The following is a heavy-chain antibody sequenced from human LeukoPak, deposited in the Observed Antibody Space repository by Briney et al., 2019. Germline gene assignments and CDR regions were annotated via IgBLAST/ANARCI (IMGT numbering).Heavy chain of an antibody. J-gene: IGHJ5*02. CDR1: GFTFTAYY. V-gene: IGHV1-2*02. CDR3: VRDRPHNWFDP. CDR2: IKPNTGDT. Sequence: ASVKVSCKASGFTFTAYYLHWVRPAPGQGFEWMGLIKPNTGDTKYAQNFQGRVSMTRDTSITTAYMELSGLRSDDTAVYYCVRDRPHNWFDPWGQGTLVTVSS.